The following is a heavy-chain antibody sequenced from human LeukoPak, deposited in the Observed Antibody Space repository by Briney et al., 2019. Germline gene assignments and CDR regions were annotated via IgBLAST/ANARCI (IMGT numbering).Heavy chain of an antibody. V-gene: IGHV4-39*01. CDR3: QSRFLEWLLDY. Sequence: SETLSLTCTVSGGSISSNNYFWGWIRQPPGKGLEWIGSIYDSGSTYYNPSLKSRVTVSVDTSKNQFSLKLNSVTATDTAMYYCQSRFLEWLLDYWGQGTLVTVSS. D-gene: IGHD3-3*01. CDR1: GGSISSNNYF. CDR2: IYDSGST. J-gene: IGHJ4*02.